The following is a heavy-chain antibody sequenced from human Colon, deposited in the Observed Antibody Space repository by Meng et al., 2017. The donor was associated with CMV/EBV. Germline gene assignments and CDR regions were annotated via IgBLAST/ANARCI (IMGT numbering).Heavy chain of an antibody. D-gene: IGHD4-17*01. Sequence: SETLSLTCTVSGASVSTGIYYWSWIRQPPGKGLEWIGYIYYSGSTNYNPSLKSRVTISVDASKNQFSLKVTSVTAADTAVYYCARGSLNDYVFYPYWGQGTLVTVSS. J-gene: IGHJ4*02. CDR2: IYYSGST. CDR3: ARGSLNDYVFYPY. V-gene: IGHV4-61*01. CDR1: GASVSTGIYY.